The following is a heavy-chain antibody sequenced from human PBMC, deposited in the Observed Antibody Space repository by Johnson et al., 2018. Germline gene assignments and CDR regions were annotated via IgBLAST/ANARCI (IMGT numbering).Heavy chain of an antibody. J-gene: IGHJ6*03. D-gene: IGHD1-14*01. V-gene: IGHV4-34*01. CDR2: INHNENT. CDR3: ARAGRVRYPYSYYMDV. Sequence: QVQLQQWGAGLLKPSETLSLTCAVYGGSFRGYYWSWIRQTPGKGLEWIGKINHNENTDYNPSLKSRVTITLDTSKSQGSLKLGSVTAADTAVYYCARAGRVRYPYSYYMDVWGKGNTVIVSS. CDR1: GGSFRGYY.